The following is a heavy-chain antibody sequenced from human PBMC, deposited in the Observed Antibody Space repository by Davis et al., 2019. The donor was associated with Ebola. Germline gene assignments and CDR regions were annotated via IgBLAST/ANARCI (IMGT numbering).Heavy chain of an antibody. D-gene: IGHD5-24*01. V-gene: IGHV4-4*08. CDR1: GDSIMSYH. Sequence: MPSETLSLTCTVSGDSIMSYHWSWIRQPPGKGLEWIGYIFHSGSPNYNPSLKSRVTISVDTSKNQFSLKLSSVTAADTAVYYCAKMATIGHYFDYWGQGTLVTVSS. J-gene: IGHJ4*02. CDR2: IFHSGSP. CDR3: AKMATIGHYFDY.